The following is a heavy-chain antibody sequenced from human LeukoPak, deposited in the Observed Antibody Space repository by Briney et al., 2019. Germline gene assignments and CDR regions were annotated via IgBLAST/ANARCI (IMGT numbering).Heavy chain of an antibody. J-gene: IGHJ4*02. Sequence: ASVKVSCKASGYTFTGYYMHWVRQPPGQGLEGMGIINPSGGSTSYAQKFHGRVTMTRDTSTSTDYLELSSLRSEDTAVYYCARDQGLAVAGTGDYWGQGTLVTVSS. D-gene: IGHD6-19*01. CDR1: GYTFTGYY. V-gene: IGHV1-46*01. CDR3: ARDQGLAVAGTGDY. CDR2: INPSGGST.